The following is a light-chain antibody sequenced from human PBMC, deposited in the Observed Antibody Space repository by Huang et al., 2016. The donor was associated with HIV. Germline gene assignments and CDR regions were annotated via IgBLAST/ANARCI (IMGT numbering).Light chain of an antibody. CDR1: QSVGNY. J-gene: IGKJ1*01. CDR3: QQRSNWWT. V-gene: IGKV3-11*01. Sequence: EIVVTQSPDTLSLSLGERATLSCRASQSVGNYLAWYQQKPGQAPRLLIYDAYKRATGIPARFSGGGSGTDFALTISSLEPEDFAVYYCQQRSNWWTFGPGTKVELK. CDR2: DAY.